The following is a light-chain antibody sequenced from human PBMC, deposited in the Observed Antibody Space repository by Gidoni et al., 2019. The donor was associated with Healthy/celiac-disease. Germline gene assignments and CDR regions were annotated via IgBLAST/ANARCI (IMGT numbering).Light chain of an antibody. CDR1: QGISNY. CDR3: QKYNSAPRWT. J-gene: IGKJ1*01. V-gene: IGKV1-27*01. CDR2: AAS. Sequence: DIQITQSPSSLSASVGDRVTITCRASQGISNYSAWYQQKPGKVPKLLIYAASTLQSGIPYRFSGSGSGTDFTLTISSLQPEDVATYYCQKYNSAPRWTFXXXTKVEIK.